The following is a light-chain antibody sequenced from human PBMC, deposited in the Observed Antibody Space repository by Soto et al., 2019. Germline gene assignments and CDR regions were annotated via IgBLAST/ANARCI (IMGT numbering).Light chain of an antibody. CDR1: SSDVGGYNY. Sequence: QSALTQPASVSGSPGQSITISCTGTSSDVGGYNYVSWYQQHPGKAPKLKIYDVSNRPSGVSNRFSGSKSGNTASLTISGLQAEDEGDYYCSSFTSSSTLVFGTGTKVTVL. CDR3: SSFTSSSTLV. J-gene: IGLJ1*01. CDR2: DVS. V-gene: IGLV2-14*01.